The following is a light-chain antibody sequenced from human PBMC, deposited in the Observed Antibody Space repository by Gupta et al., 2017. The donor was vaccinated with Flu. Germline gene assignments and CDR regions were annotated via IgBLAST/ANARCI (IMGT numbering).Light chain of an antibody. CDR2: KNN. J-gene: IGLJ3*02. CDR3: AVLDNILNGWV. CDR1: RSHIGSNY. Sequence: PVLPQPPSASGTPGQRVTITCSGSRSHIGSNYVYWFQQRPGTAPKFLIFKNNQRPSGVPVRFSGSKSVTSASLAISGLRSEDEADYFCAVLDNILNGWVFGGGTKVTVL. V-gene: IGLV1-47*01.